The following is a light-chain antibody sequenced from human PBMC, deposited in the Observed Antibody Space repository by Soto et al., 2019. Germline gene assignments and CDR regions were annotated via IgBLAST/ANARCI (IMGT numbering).Light chain of an antibody. CDR2: TND. J-gene: IGLJ1*01. Sequence: QSVLTQPPSASGTPGQRVTISCSGSSSNIGSNPVNWYQHLPGAAPKLLIYTNDQRPSGVPDRFSGSKSGTSASLAISGLQSEDEGDYYCAAWYNSLNGFVFGPGTKLTVL. V-gene: IGLV1-44*01. CDR3: AAWYNSLNGFV. CDR1: SSNIGSNP.